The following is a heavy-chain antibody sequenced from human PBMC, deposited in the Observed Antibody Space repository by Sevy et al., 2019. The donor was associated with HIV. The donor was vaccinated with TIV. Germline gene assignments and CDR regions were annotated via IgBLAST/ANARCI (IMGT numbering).Heavy chain of an antibody. Sequence: GESLKISCAVSGFTFNEYGMSWVRQAPGRGLEWVSFISNSGSDQNYAVSVKGRFTISRHYSNNTVYLEMQSLRSDDTATYFCAKAHIATWWTLDYWGQGTTVTVSS. CDR3: AKAHIATWWTLDY. CDR2: ISNSGSDQ. V-gene: IGHV3-30*18. CDR1: GFTFNEYG. D-gene: IGHD2-21*01. J-gene: IGHJ4*02.